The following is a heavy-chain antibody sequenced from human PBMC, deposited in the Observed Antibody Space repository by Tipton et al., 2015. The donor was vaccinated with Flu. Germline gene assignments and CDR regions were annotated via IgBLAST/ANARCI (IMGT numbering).Heavy chain of an antibody. CDR1: GGSISRSHHS. D-gene: IGHD7-27*01. CDR2: IYASGVT. V-gene: IGHV4-39*07. CDR3: ARDPHKLGGESDAFDI. J-gene: IGHJ3*02. Sequence: TLSLTCTVSGGSISRSHHSWGWIRQPPGKGLEWIGRIYASGVTNYNPSLKSRVTMSIDTSKNQFSLRLSSVTAADTAVYYCARDPHKLGGESDAFDIWGQGTMVTASS.